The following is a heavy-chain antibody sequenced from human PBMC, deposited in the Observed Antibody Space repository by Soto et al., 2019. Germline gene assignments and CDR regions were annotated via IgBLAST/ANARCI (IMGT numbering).Heavy chain of an antibody. Sequence: PGGSLRLSCAASGFTFSSYAMSWVRQAPGKGLEWVSAISGSGGSSYYADSVKGRFTISRDNSKNTLYLQMNSLRAEDTAVYYCAKENGYSSSWFEFDYWGQGTLVTVSS. V-gene: IGHV3-23*01. D-gene: IGHD6-13*01. J-gene: IGHJ4*02. CDR3: AKENGYSSSWFEFDY. CDR2: ISGSGGSS. CDR1: GFTFSSYA.